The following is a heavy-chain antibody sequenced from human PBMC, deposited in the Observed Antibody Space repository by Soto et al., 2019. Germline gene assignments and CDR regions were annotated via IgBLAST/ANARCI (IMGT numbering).Heavy chain of an antibody. CDR2: IDPSDSYT. Sequence: GESRKISCKGSGYSFTSYWISWVRQMPGKGLEWMGRIDPSDSYTNYSPSFQGHVTISADKSISTAYLQWSSLKASDTAMYYCASVGHDSSAPDAFDIWGQGTMVTVSS. V-gene: IGHV5-10-1*01. CDR3: ASVGHDSSAPDAFDI. D-gene: IGHD3-22*01. J-gene: IGHJ3*02. CDR1: GYSFTSYW.